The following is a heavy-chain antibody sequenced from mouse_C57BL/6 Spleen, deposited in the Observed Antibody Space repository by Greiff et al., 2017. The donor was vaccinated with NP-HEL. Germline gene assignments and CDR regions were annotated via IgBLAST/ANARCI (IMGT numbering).Heavy chain of an antibody. V-gene: IGHV1-55*01. CDR3: ARSAYDPSAATDY. D-gene: IGHD2-3*01. CDR2: IYPGSGST. J-gene: IGHJ4*01. CDR1: GYTFTSYW. Sequence: QVQLQQPGAELVKPGASVKMSCKASGYTFTSYWITWVKQRPGQGLEWIGDIYPGSGSTNYNEKFKSKATLTVDTSSSTAYMQLSSLTSEDSAVYYCARSAYDPSAATDYWGQGTSVTVSS.